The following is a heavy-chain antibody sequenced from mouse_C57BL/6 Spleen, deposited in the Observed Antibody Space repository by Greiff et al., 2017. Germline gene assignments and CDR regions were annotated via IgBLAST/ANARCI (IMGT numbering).Heavy chain of an antibody. D-gene: IGHD3-2*02. J-gene: IGHJ4*01. V-gene: IGHV1-80*01. CDR3: ARGSSGYVYYYAMDY. CDR1: GYAFSSYW. Sequence: QVHVKQSGAELVKPGASVKISCKASGYAFSSYWMNWVKQRPGKGLEWIGQIYPGDGDTNYNGKFKGKATLTADKSSSTAYMQLSSLTSEDSAVYFCARGSSGYVYYYAMDYWGQGTSVTVSS. CDR2: IYPGDGDT.